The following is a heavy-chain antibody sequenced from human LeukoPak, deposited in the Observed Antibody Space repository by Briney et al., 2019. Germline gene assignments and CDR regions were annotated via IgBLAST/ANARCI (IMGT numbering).Heavy chain of an antibody. D-gene: IGHD1-7*01. CDR3: ARSNAEQLELLAGFDY. CDR1: SGSISTSNYY. J-gene: IGHJ4*02. V-gene: IGHV4-39*07. CDR2: IFYSGST. Sequence: SETLSLTCTVSSGSISTSNYYWGWVRQPPGKALEWIGNIFYSGSTYYSPSLKSRVTISLDTSRNQFSLKLSSVTAADTAVYYCARSNAEQLELLAGFDYWGQGTLVTVSS.